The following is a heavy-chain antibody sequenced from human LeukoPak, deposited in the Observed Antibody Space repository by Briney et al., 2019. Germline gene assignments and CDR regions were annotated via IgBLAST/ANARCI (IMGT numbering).Heavy chain of an antibody. V-gene: IGHV3-53*01. D-gene: IGHD1-26*01. CDR3: ARDLSVGAKPDLGFDY. Sequence: GGSLRLSCAASGFTVSSNYMSWVRQAPGKGLEWVSVIYSGGSTYYADSVKGRFTISRDNSKNTLYLQMNSLRAEDTAVYYCARDLSVGAKPDLGFDYWGQGSLVTVSS. CDR1: GFTVSSNY. J-gene: IGHJ4*02. CDR2: IYSGGST.